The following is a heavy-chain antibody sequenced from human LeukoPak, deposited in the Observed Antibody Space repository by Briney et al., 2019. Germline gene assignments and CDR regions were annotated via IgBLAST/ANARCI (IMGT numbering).Heavy chain of an antibody. V-gene: IGHV3-7*01. CDR2: IKQDGSEK. Sequence: PGGSLRLSCAASEFTFFTYSMSWVRQAPGKGLEWVANIKQDGSEKYYVDSVKGRFTISRDNAKNSLYLQMNSLTAEDTAVYYCARDRISDFWSGYYTNYFDYWGQGILVTVSS. J-gene: IGHJ4*02. CDR1: EFTFFTYS. D-gene: IGHD3-3*01. CDR3: ARDRISDFWSGYYTNYFDY.